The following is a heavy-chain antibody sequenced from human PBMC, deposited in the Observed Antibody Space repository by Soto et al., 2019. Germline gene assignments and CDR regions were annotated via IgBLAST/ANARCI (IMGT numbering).Heavy chain of an antibody. D-gene: IGHD5-18*01. V-gene: IGHV3-7*04. CDR1: GFTFSSYW. Sequence: GGSLRLSCAASGFTFSSYWMSWVRQAPGKGLEWVANIKQDGSEKYYVDSVKGRFTISRDNAKNSLYLQMNSLRAEDTAVYYCARGVDTAKSLRFFDYWGQGTLVTVSS. CDR3: ARGVDTAKSLRFFDY. J-gene: IGHJ4*02. CDR2: IKQDGSEK.